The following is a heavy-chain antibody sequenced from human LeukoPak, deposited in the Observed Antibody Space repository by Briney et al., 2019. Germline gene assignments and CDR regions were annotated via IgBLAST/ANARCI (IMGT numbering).Heavy chain of an antibody. J-gene: IGHJ5*02. Sequence: PSETLSLTCAFYGGSPGGYYWSRIRQPPAPGLEWIGESDHRGGTNYTPSLESRVTISLDTSKNQFSLKLTSVTAADTAVFYCARLVYPIGAAGNWFDPWGQGTLVTVSS. D-gene: IGHD6-13*01. CDR2: SDHRGGT. CDR3: ARLVYPIGAAGNWFDP. CDR1: GGSPGGYY. V-gene: IGHV4-34*01.